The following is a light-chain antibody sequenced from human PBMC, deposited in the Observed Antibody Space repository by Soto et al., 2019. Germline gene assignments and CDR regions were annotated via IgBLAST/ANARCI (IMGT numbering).Light chain of an antibody. CDR2: EVV. CDR3: KSYDGSNTYV. Sequence: QSALTQPPSASGSPGQSVTISCTGTKNDIGVYDFVSWYQHHPGKAPRLIIYEVVQRPSGVRDRFSGSKSGNTASLTVSGLQAEDEADYFCKSYDGSNTYVFGSGTKLTVL. V-gene: IGLV2-8*01. J-gene: IGLJ1*01. CDR1: KNDIGVYDF.